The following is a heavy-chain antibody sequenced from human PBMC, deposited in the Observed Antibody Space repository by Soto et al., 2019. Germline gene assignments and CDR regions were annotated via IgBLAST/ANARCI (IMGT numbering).Heavy chain of an antibody. CDR2: INPSGGSP. CDR1: GYSFTSHF. D-gene: IGHD3-22*01. V-gene: IGHV1-46*01. Sequence: ASVKVSCKASGYSFTSHFIHWVRQAPGQGLEWMGLINPSGGSPNYAQKFQERVTMTRDPSTSSVYMELSSLRSDDTAVYYCARGYYDSSHWGQGTLVTVSS. CDR3: ARGYYDSSH. J-gene: IGHJ4*02.